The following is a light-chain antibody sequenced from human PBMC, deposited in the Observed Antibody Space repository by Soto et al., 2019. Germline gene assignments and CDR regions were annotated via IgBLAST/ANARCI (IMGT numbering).Light chain of an antibody. J-gene: IGKJ4*01. CDR2: DAS. V-gene: IGKV1-33*01. CDR3: QQYDDFPLT. CDR1: HDIATF. Sequence: DIQMTQSPSSLSASAGDRITITCQASHDIATFLNWYQQKPGKAPRLLIYDASTLKPGDTSRFSGSGSGTDFTFTISSLQPEDIATYYCQQYDDFPLTFGGGTKVDIK.